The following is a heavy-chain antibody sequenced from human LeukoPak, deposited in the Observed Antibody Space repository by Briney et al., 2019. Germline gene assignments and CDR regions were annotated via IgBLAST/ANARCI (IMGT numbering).Heavy chain of an antibody. CDR1: GFSLSTRGMR. Sequence: SGPALVKPPQTLTLTCTFSGFSLSTRGMRVSWIRQPPGKALEWLARIDWDDDKFYNTSLKTRLTISKDTSKNQVVLTMTNMDPVDTATYYCARTPYCGGDCYVDYWGQGTLVTVSS. J-gene: IGHJ4*02. CDR2: IDWDDDK. CDR3: ARTPYCGGDCYVDY. D-gene: IGHD2-21*02. V-gene: IGHV2-70*04.